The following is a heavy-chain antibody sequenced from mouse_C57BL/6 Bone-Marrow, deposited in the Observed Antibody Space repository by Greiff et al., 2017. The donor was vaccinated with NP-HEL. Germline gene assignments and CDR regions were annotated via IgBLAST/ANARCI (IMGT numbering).Heavy chain of an antibody. Sequence: DVMLVESGGGLVQPGGSMKLSCAASGFTFSDAWMDWVRQSPEKGLEWVAEIRNKANNHATYYAESVKGRFTISRDDSKSSVYLQMNSLRAEDTGIYYCTAPGSSPHFDYWGQGTTLTVSS. CDR2: IRNKANNHAT. V-gene: IGHV6-6*01. J-gene: IGHJ2*01. D-gene: IGHD1-1*01. CDR1: GFTFSDAW. CDR3: TAPGSSPHFDY.